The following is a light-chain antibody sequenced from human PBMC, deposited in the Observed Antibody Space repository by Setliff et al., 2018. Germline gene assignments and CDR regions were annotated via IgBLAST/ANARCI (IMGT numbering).Light chain of an antibody. Sequence: ALTQPPSASGSPGQSLTISCTGTSRDIGAYKFVSWYQQYPGKAPRLIIYEVTKRPSGVPDRFSGSKSGNTASLTVSGLQAEDEADYYCSSYAASYNPYVFGSGTKVTVL. CDR1: SRDIGAYKF. CDR2: EVT. CDR3: SSYAASYNPYV. J-gene: IGLJ1*01. V-gene: IGLV2-8*01.